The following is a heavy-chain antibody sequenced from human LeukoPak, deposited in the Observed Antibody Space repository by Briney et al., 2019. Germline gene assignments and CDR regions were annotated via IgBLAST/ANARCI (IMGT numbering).Heavy chain of an antibody. J-gene: IGHJ4*02. V-gene: IGHV4-39*01. CDR2: INYSGST. CDR1: GGAISSDSYY. CDR3: ARLSDF. Sequence: PSETLSLTCSVSGGAISSDSYYWGWHRQPPGKRLAWIASINYSGSTYYNPSFNSRTTITVDTSKNQYPLKLSSVTAADTAVYYCARLSDFWGQGILVTVSS.